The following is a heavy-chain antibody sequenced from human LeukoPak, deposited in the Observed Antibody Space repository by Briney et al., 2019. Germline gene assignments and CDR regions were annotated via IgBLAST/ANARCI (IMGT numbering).Heavy chain of an antibody. J-gene: IGHJ4*02. CDR1: GGSINSYY. D-gene: IGHD4-23*01. Sequence: PSETLSLTCTVSGGSINSYYWTWIRQPPGKGLEWIGYIYYTGSTNYNPSLKSRVTISVDTSKNQFSLQPTSVTAADTAVYYCGRHFYGGDAGVDYWGQGTLVTVSS. V-gene: IGHV4-59*08. CDR2: IYYTGST. CDR3: GRHFYGGDAGVDY.